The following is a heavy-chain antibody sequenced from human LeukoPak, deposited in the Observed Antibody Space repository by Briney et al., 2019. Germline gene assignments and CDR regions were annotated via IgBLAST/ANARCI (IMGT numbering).Heavy chain of an antibody. V-gene: IGHV3-64*01. J-gene: IGHJ4*02. CDR3: ARWGGRYPFDY. CDR1: GFTFSSYS. CDR2: ITSNVGRT. D-gene: IGHD3-16*02. Sequence: TGGSLSLSCAASGFTFSSYSMHWVRQAPGKGLEYVSAITSNVGRTYYANSVKGRFTISRDNSKNTLYLQMGSLRAEDMAVYYCARWGGRYPFDYWGQGTLVTVSS.